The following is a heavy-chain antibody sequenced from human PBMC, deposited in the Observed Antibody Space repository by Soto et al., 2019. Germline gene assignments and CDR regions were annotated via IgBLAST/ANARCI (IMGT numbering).Heavy chain of an antibody. Sequence: EVQLVESGGGLVQPGGYLRLSCEASGFTFRNYDMHWVRQGTGKGLEWVSGISAAGDPDYADSVEGRFTISSENAQNAFFLHMNSLRVGDTAVYYCARTDRDFYGMDVWGQGTTVIGSS. CDR1: GFTFRNYD. J-gene: IGHJ6*02. V-gene: IGHV3-13*05. CDR3: ARTDRDFYGMDV. CDR2: ISAAGDP.